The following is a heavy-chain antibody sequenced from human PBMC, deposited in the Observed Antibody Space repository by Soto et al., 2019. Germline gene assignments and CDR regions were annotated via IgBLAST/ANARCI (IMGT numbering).Heavy chain of an antibody. CDR3: ARATSSAYVKVYVLDV. CDR1: GGSISSYY. Sequence: SETLSLTCTVSGGSISSYYWSWIRQPPGKGLEWIGEINHSGNTNYNPSLRSRVTISVDTSKNHFSLSLSSVTAADTAVYYCARATSSAYVKVYVLDVWGQGTTVTVSS. CDR2: INHSGNT. J-gene: IGHJ6*02. V-gene: IGHV4-34*01. D-gene: IGHD5-12*01.